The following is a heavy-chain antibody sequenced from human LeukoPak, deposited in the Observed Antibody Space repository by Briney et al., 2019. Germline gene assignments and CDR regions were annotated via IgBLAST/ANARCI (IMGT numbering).Heavy chain of an antibody. J-gene: IGHJ3*02. D-gene: IGHD2/OR15-2a*01. V-gene: IGHV4-39*07. CDR1: GGSISSSRYY. CDR2: IYYSGST. CDR3: ARDFSAAFDI. Sequence: SETLSLTCTVSGGSISSSRYYWGWIRQPPGKGLEWIGSIYYSGSTYYNPPLKSRVTISVDTSKSQFSLKLSSVTAADTAVYYCARDFSAAFDIWGQGTMVTVSS.